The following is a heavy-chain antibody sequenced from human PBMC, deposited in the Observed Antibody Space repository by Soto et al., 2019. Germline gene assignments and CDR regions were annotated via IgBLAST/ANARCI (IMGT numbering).Heavy chain of an antibody. Sequence: EVHLLESGGGLVQPGGSLRLAYAASGFPFSDYGVSWVRQTPGKGLQWVSLITAGNGDTYYADSVKGRFTISRDNSKNTLYLQMNNLRVEDSAIYYCVKALYIWGVTGDYWGQGALVTVAS. CDR1: GFPFSDYG. CDR3: VKALYIWGVTGDY. J-gene: IGHJ4*02. CDR2: ITAGNGDT. V-gene: IGHV3-23*01. D-gene: IGHD3-16*01.